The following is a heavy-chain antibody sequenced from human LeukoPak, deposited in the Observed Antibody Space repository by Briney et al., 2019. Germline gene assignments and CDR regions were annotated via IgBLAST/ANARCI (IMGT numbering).Heavy chain of an antibody. CDR2: ISGTSTYI. Sequence: GGSLRLSCAVSGFTFSDYYMSWIRQAPGKGLEWVSYISGTSTYINYVDSVKGRFTISRDNAKSSLYLQLNSLRAEDTAVYYCAGADIRFPGYWGQGTLVTVSS. CDR3: AGADIRFPGY. D-gene: IGHD3-16*01. V-gene: IGHV3-11*05. CDR1: GFTFSDYY. J-gene: IGHJ4*02.